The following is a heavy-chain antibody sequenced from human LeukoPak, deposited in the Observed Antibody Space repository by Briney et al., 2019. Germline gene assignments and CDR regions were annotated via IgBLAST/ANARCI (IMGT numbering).Heavy chain of an antibody. CDR1: GFTFSDYS. Sequence: GGSLRLSCAASGFTFSDYSMNWVRQAPGKGLEWVSYMSSSGSVIYYADSVKGRFTISRDNAKNSLYLQMNSLRAEDTAVYYCARATGYSSGWYGFDYWGQGTLVTVSS. CDR3: ARATGYSSGWYGFDY. V-gene: IGHV3-48*04. CDR2: MSSSGSVI. J-gene: IGHJ4*02. D-gene: IGHD6-19*01.